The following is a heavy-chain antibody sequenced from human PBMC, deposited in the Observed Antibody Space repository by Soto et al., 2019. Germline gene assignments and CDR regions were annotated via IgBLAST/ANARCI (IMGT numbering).Heavy chain of an antibody. J-gene: IGHJ5*02. Sequence: QVQLQESGPGLVKPSQTLSLTCTVSGGSISSGVHYWSWIRQHPGKGLEWIGYIYYSGNTYYNPSLRSRALISVDTSKIQFSLKLRSVTAADTAVYYCARATKGNYYDSSGYDTWFDPWGQGTLVTVSS. D-gene: IGHD3-22*01. CDR2: IYYSGNT. V-gene: IGHV4-31*03. CDR3: ARATKGNYYDSSGYDTWFDP. CDR1: GGSISSGVHY.